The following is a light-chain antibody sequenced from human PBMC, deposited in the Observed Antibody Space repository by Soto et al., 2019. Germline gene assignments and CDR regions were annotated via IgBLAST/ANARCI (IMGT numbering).Light chain of an antibody. V-gene: IGKV3-20*01. CDR2: GAS. Sequence: EIVLTQSPGTLYLSPGERAILSCRASQSVGSSYLAWYQQNPGRAPRLLIYGASRRATGIPDRFSGSGSGTEFTLTISSLQSEDFAVYYCQQYDNWPLTFGGGTKVDI. CDR3: QQYDNWPLT. J-gene: IGKJ4*01. CDR1: QSVGSSY.